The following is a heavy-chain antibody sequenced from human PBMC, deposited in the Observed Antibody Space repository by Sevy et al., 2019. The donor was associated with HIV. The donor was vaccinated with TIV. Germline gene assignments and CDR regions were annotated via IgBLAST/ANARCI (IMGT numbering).Heavy chain of an antibody. CDR2: IIPIFCTT. J-gene: IGHJ4*02. CDR1: GGTFSNYA. Sequence: ASVKVSCKASGGTFSNYALSWARQAPGQGLEWMGGIIPIFCTTNFAQTFQGRVTITADEFTSTAYMELSSLRSADTAVYYCARTPILVIPGATDLYFDNWGQGTLVTVSS. D-gene: IGHD2-2*01. V-gene: IGHV1-69*13. CDR3: ARTPILVIPGATDLYFDN.